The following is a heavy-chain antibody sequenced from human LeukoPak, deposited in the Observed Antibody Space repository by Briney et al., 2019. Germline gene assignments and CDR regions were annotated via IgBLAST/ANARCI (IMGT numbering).Heavy chain of an antibody. Sequence: GGSLRLSCAASGFTFSSYAMSWVRRAPGKGLGWVSAISGSGGSTYYADSVKGRFTISRDNSKNTLYLQMNTLRAEDTAVYYCATSTMVRGAARYFDYWGQGTLVTVSS. CDR3: ATSTMVRGAARYFDY. D-gene: IGHD3-10*01. CDR2: ISGSGGST. CDR1: GFTFSSYA. V-gene: IGHV3-23*01. J-gene: IGHJ4*02.